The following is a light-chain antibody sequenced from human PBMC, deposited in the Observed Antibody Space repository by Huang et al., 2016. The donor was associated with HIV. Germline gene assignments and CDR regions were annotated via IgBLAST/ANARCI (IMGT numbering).Light chain of an antibody. CDR2: AAS. CDR1: QGINSY. J-gene: IGKJ1*01. Sequence: IQLTQSPSSLSASVGDRVTITCRASQGINSYLAWYQQKPGKAPKLLIYAASTLQSGVPSRFSGSGSGTDFTLTINSLQPEDFATYYCQQLNSYPWTFGQGTKVEIK. V-gene: IGKV1-9*01. CDR3: QQLNSYPWT.